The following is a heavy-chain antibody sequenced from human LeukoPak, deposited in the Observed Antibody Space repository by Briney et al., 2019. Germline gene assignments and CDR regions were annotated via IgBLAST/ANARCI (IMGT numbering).Heavy chain of an antibody. CDR2: IYTSGST. Sequence: PSETLSLTCTVSGGSISSYYWSWIRRPAGKGLEWIGRIYTSGSTNYNPSLKSRVTISVDTSKNQFSLKLSSVTAADTAVYYCARRYSYGFRRLDYWGQGTLVTVSS. CDR3: ARRYSYGFRRLDY. J-gene: IGHJ4*02. D-gene: IGHD5-18*01. V-gene: IGHV4-4*07. CDR1: GGSISSYY.